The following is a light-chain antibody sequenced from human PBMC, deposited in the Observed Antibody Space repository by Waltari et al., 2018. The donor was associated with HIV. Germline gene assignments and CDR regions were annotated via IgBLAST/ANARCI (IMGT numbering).Light chain of an antibody. J-gene: IGKJ1*01. Sequence: DIQMTQSPSTLSASVGDRVTITCRASQSIRSWVAWYQQKPGKAPKLLIYKASSLESGVPSRFSGSGSGTEFTLTISSLQPDDVATYYCQQYNSYSRTFGQGTKVEIK. CDR1: QSIRSW. V-gene: IGKV1-5*03. CDR2: KAS. CDR3: QQYNSYSRT.